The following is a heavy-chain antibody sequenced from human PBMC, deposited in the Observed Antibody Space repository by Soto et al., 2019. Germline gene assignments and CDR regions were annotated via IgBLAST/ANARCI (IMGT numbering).Heavy chain of an antibody. J-gene: IGHJ6*02. CDR1: GYSFTSYW. CDR2: IYPGDSDT. V-gene: IGHV5-51*01. CDR3: ARHSLYDYYDSSGYYYYGMDV. Sequence: GESLKISCKGSGYSFTSYWIGWVRQMPGKGLEWMGIIYPGDSDTRYSPSFQGQVTISADKSISTAYLQWSSLKASDTAMYYCARHSLYDYYDSSGYYYYGMDVWGQGTTVTVSS. D-gene: IGHD3-22*01.